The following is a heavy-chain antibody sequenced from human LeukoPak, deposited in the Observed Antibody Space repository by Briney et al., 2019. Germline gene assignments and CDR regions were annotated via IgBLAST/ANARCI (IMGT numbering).Heavy chain of an antibody. V-gene: IGHV1-46*01. J-gene: IGHJ4*02. CDR1: GYTFTSYY. CDR2: INPSGGST. Sequence: GASVKVSCKASGYTFTSYYMHWVRHAPGQGLEWMGIINPSGGSTSYAQKFQGRVTMTRDTSTSTVYMELSSLRSEDTAVYYCARSSNPYGSGPWGQGTLVTVSS. CDR3: ARSSNPYGSGP. D-gene: IGHD3-10*01.